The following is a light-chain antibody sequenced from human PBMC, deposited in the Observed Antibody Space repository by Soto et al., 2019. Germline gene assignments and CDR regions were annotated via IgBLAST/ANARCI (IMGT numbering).Light chain of an antibody. CDR2: AAS. V-gene: IGKV1-12*01. CDR3: QQTNTFPLS. CDR1: QGISTW. J-gene: IGKJ3*01. Sequence: DIQMTQSPSFVSASVGDRVTITCRASQGISTWLAWYQQKPGKAPNLLIYAASNLQYGVPSRFSGSGSGTDVTLTSSSLQPEDFATYYCQQTNTFPLSFGPGTKVDVK.